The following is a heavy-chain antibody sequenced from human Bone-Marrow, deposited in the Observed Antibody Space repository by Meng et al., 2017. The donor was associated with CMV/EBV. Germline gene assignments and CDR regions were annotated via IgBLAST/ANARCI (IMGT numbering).Heavy chain of an antibody. J-gene: IGHJ2*01. CDR1: GGSISSSNW. CDR2: IYHSGST. D-gene: IGHD5-18*01. CDR3: ARRQRGYRDWYFDL. Sequence: SETLSLTCAVSGGSISSSNWWSWVRQPPGKGLEWIGEIYHSGSTNYNPSLKSRVTISVDTSKNQFSLKLSSVIAADTAVYYCARRQRGYRDWYFDLWGRDTLVTVSS. V-gene: IGHV4-4*02.